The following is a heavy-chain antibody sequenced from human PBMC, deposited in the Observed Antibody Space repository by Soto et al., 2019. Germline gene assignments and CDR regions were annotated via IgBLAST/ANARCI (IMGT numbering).Heavy chain of an antibody. CDR2: INTDGSET. Sequence: EVQLVESGGGLVQPGGSLRLSCAASGFTFSSNWMHWVRRVPGRGLVWVSRINTDGSETDYEDSVEGRFTISRDNAKNRLYLQMNSLRGEDTAVYYCVRDGEGFWGQGTLVTVSS. CDR1: GFTFSSNW. V-gene: IGHV3-74*01. J-gene: IGHJ4*02. D-gene: IGHD2-21*01. CDR3: VRDGEGF.